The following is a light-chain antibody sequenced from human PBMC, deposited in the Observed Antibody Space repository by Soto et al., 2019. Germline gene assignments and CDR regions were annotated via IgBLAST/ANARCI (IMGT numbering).Light chain of an antibody. CDR3: QQSYAPPWT. Sequence: DIALTQSPASLPASLGDIITITCRASQTIGSYLNWYQQKLGRAPNLLISAASSLHSGVPSRFSGGGTGTDFTLNITSLQIEDFATYFCQQSYAPPWTFGQGTRLEFK. CDR2: AAS. J-gene: IGKJ1*01. V-gene: IGKV1-39*01. CDR1: QTIGSY.